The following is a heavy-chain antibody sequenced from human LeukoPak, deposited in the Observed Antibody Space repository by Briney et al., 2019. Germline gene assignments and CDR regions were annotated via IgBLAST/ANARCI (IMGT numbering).Heavy chain of an antibody. CDR3: AKGNGLYYFDY. Sequence: GGSLRLSCAASGFTFSSYGMHWVRQAPGKGLEWVAFIRYDGSNKYYADSVKGRFTISRDNSKNTLYPQMNSLRAEDTAVYYCAKGNGLYYFDYWGQGTLVTVSS. V-gene: IGHV3-30*02. J-gene: IGHJ4*02. CDR1: GFTFSSYG. D-gene: IGHD3/OR15-3a*01. CDR2: IRYDGSNK.